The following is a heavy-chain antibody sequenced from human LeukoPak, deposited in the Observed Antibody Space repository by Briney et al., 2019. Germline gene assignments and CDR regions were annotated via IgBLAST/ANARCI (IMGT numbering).Heavy chain of an antibody. J-gene: IGHJ4*02. D-gene: IGHD6-6*01. Sequence: GSSLRLSCATSGFTCSSYAMHWVRQAPGKGLEWVAVISYDESNKYYADSVKGRLTISRDNSKNTLYLQMHSLRAEDTALYYCARETGSSVGSTDFDYWGQGTLVTVSS. CDR1: GFTCSSYA. CDR2: ISYDESNK. V-gene: IGHV3-30-3*01. CDR3: ARETGSSVGSTDFDY.